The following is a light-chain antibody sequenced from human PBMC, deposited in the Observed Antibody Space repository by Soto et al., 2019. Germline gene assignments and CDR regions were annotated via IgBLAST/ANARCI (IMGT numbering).Light chain of an antibody. Sequence: QSVLTQPASVSGSPGQSITIPCTGTSSDVGGYNYVSWYQHHPGKAPKLLISDVSNRPSGVSNRFSGSKSANTASLTISGLQAEDEADYYCSSFTSSSSYVFGTGTKVTV. J-gene: IGLJ1*01. CDR2: DVS. V-gene: IGLV2-14*03. CDR1: SSDVGGYNY. CDR3: SSFTSSSSYV.